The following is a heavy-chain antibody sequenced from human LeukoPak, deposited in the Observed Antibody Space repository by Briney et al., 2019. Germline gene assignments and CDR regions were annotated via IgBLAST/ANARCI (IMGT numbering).Heavy chain of an antibody. Sequence: ASVKVSCKTSGYTFSNFGLSWLRQAPGQGLEWMGWVSTRTVDAIYAQHLQGRVTMTTDTPTSTAYMDLRSLTLDDTAIYYCARAVLSRWSLLQWFDPWGQGTLVTVSS. CDR1: GYTFSNFG. D-gene: IGHD3-22*01. CDR3: ARAVLSRWSLLQWFDP. V-gene: IGHV1-18*01. CDR2: VSTRTVDA. J-gene: IGHJ5*02.